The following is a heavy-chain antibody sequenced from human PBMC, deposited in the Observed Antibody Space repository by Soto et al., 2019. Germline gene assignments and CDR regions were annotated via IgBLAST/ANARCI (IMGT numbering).Heavy chain of an antibody. Sequence: QVQLQESGPGLVKPSETLSLTCTVSDGSISSYYWSWIRQPPGKGLEWIGYIYYSGSTNYNPSLKSRVTISVDTSKNQFSLKLSSVTAAVTAVYYCARRYGYSFDYWGQGTLVTVSS. V-gene: IGHV4-59*08. D-gene: IGHD1-20*01. CDR2: IYYSGST. J-gene: IGHJ4*02. CDR3: ARRYGYSFDY. CDR1: DGSISSYY.